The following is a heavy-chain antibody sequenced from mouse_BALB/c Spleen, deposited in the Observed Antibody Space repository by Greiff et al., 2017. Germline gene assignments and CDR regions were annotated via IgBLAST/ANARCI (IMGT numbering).Heavy chain of an antibody. Sequence: VQLQQSGPELVKPGASVKMSCKASGYTFTSYYIHWVKQRPGQGLEWIGWIYPGDGSTKYNEKFKGKTTLTADKSSSTAYMLLSSLTSEDSAIYFCARDYYGSRGDYWGQGTTLTVSS. J-gene: IGHJ2*01. CDR2: IYPGDGST. CDR3: ARDYYGSRGDY. CDR1: GYTFTSYY. V-gene: IGHV1S56*01. D-gene: IGHD1-1*01.